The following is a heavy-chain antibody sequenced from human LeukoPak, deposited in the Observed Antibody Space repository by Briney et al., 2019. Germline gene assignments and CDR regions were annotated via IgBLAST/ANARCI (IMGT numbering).Heavy chain of an antibody. CDR3: ARDSGSPGGLEDY. Sequence: GASVKVSCKASGYNFTSFDIIWLRQATGQGLEWMGWMNPNSGYTGYARKFQGRVTLTRNTSIGTAYMELSGLRSEDTAVYYCARDSGSPGGLEDYWGQGTLVTVSS. J-gene: IGHJ4*02. D-gene: IGHD1-26*01. V-gene: IGHV1-8*01. CDR2: MNPNSGYT. CDR1: GYNFTSFD.